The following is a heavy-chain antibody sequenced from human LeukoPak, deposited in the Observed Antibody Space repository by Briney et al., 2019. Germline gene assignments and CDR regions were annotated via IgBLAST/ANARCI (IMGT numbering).Heavy chain of an antibody. CDR2: ISSSGSTI. D-gene: IGHD1-7*01. Sequence: GGSLRHSCAASGFTFSSYEMNWVRQAPGKGLEWVSYISSSGSTIYYADSVKGRFTISRDNAKNSLYLQMNSLRAEDTAVYYCARDRKASYNWNYRPYYYYGMDVWGQGTTVTVSS. V-gene: IGHV3-48*03. CDR1: GFTFSSYE. CDR3: ARDRKASYNWNYRPYYYYGMDV. J-gene: IGHJ6*02.